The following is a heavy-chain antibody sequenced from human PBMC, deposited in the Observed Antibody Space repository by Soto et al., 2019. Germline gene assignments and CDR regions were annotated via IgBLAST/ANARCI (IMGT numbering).Heavy chain of an antibody. CDR2: IWYDGSNK. V-gene: IGHV3-33*01. CDR3: AREVEPRVYHYGMDV. CDR1: GLTFSSYG. J-gene: IGHJ6*02. Sequence: GGSLRLSCAASGLTFSSYGMHWVRQAPGKGLEWVAVIWYDGSNKYYADSLKGRFTISRDNSKNTLYLQMNSLRAEDTAVYYCAREVEPRVYHYGMDVWGQGTTVTVSS. D-gene: IGHD1-1*01.